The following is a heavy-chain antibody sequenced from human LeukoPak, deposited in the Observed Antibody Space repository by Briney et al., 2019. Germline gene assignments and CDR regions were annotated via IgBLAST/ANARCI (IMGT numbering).Heavy chain of an antibody. V-gene: IGHV4-59*01. D-gene: IGHD5-24*01. J-gene: IGHJ4*02. CDR3: ARDRGDGHTR. CDR2: IYNRRST. Sequence: SETLSLTCTVSGDSISNYYCRWIRQPPGKGLEWIGYIYNRRSTNYNPSLKSRVTISADTSKNKFSLKLSSVTAADTAIYYCARDRGDGHTRWGQGTLVTVSS. CDR1: GDSISNYY.